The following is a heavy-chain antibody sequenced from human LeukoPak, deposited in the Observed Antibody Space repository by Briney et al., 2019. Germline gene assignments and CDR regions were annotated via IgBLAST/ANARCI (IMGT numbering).Heavy chain of an antibody. V-gene: IGHV3-21*01. CDR3: ARDLLGGGDCYSGWCYYYYMDV. Sequence: GGSLRLSCAASRFTFSSYSMNWVRQAPGKGLEWVSSISSSGSYIYYADSVKGRFTISRDNAKNSLYLQMNSLRAEDTAVYYCARDLLGGGDCYSGWCYYYYMDVWGKGTTVTVSS. J-gene: IGHJ6*03. CDR1: RFTFSSYS. CDR2: ISSSGSYI. D-gene: IGHD2-21*02.